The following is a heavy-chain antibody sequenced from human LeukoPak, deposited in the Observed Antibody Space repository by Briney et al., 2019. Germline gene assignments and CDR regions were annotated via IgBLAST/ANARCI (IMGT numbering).Heavy chain of an antibody. J-gene: IGHJ6*03. Sequence: ETLSLTCAVYGGSFSGYYWSWIRQPPGKGLEWIGEINHSGSTNYNPSLKSRVTISVDTSKNQFSLKLSSVTAADTAVYYCARGRYCSSTSCYVRHYYYYMDVWGKGTTVTVSS. CDR1: GGSFSGYY. CDR3: ARGRYCSSTSCYVRHYYYYMDV. V-gene: IGHV4-34*01. CDR2: INHSGST. D-gene: IGHD2-2*01.